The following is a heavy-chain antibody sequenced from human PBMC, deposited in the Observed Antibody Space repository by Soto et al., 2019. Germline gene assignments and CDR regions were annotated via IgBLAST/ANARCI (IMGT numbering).Heavy chain of an antibody. Sequence: PGGSLRLSCAASGFTFSSYAMHWVRQAPGKGLEWVAVISYDGSNKYYADSVKGRFTISRDNSKNTLYLQMNSLRAEDTAVYYCARDLASDLYDYVGSTNWLDPWGKGTLVTVYS. CDR1: GFTFSSYA. CDR3: ARDLASDLYDYVGSTNWLDP. D-gene: IGHD3-16*01. CDR2: ISYDGSNK. J-gene: IGHJ5*02. V-gene: IGHV3-30-3*01.